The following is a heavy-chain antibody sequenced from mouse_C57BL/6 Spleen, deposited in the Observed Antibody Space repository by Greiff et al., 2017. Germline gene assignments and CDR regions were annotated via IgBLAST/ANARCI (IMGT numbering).Heavy chain of an antibody. V-gene: IGHV14-1*01. CDR3: TTRLTGTAY. CDR2: LDPEDGYT. J-gene: IGHJ3*01. D-gene: IGHD4-1*01. Sequence: VQLQPSGAELVRPGASVKLSCPASGFNIKDYYMPWVKQRPEPGLEWIGRLDPEDGYTEYAPKFLGKATMTADTSSNTAYLQLSSLTSEDTAVYYCTTRLTGTAYWGQGTLVTVSA. CDR1: GFNIKDYY.